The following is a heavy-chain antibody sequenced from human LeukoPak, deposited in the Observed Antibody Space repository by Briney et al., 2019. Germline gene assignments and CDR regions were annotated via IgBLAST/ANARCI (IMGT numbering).Heavy chain of an antibody. CDR3: SRDSLSSCGGDCYSGLDV. V-gene: IGHV3-74*01. CDR1: GFTFSNYW. D-gene: IGHD2-21*02. J-gene: IGHJ6*02. CDR2: IKSDGSST. Sequence: GGSLRLSCAASGFTFSNYWMHWVRQAPGEALMWVSRIKSDGSSTTYADSVKGRFTISRDNAKNTLCLQMNSLRAEDTAVYYCSRDSLSSCGGDCYSGLDVWGQGTTVTVSS.